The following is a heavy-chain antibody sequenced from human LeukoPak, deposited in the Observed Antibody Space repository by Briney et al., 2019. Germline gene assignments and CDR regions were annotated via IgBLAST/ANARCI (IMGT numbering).Heavy chain of an antibody. Sequence: GGSLRLSCAASGFTFSDYYMSWIRQAPGKGLEWVSYISSSGSTIYYADSVKGRFTISRDNAKNSLYLQMNSLRAEDTAVYYCARSQYCTNGVCYTYAFDIWGQGTMVTVSS. CDR3: ARSQYCTNGVCYTYAFDI. D-gene: IGHD2-8*01. CDR1: GFTFSDYY. J-gene: IGHJ3*02. V-gene: IGHV3-11*04. CDR2: ISSSGSTI.